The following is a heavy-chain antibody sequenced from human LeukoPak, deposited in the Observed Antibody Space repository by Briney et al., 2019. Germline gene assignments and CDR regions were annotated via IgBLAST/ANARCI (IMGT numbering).Heavy chain of an antibody. CDR1: GGSISSSTYY. V-gene: IGHV4-30-4*08. CDR2: IYYSGST. Sequence: PSETLSLTCTVSGGSISSSTYYWGWIRQPPGKGLEWIGYIYYSGSTYYNPSLKSRVTISVDTSKNQFSLKLSSVTAADTAVYYCARDMDSSGWYDYWGQGTLVTVSS. D-gene: IGHD6-19*01. J-gene: IGHJ4*02. CDR3: ARDMDSSGWYDY.